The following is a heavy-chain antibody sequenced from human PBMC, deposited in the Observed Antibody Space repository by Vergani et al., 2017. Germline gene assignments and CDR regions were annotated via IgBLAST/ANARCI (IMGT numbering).Heavy chain of an antibody. CDR3: VYRKTECGTTGCFYPFYYYYYMDV. CDR1: GFSLNTRGVS. CDR2: IYWNDDQ. Sequence: QITLKESGPTLVKPTQTLTLTCTFSGFSLNTRGVSVPWIRQPPGKALDWLALIYWNDDQHYSPSLNNSVTITKDTSKNQVVLTMTNMDYVDTGTYYCVYRKTECGTTGCFYPFYYYYYMDVWGKGTTVTVSS. D-gene: IGHD1-7*01. J-gene: IGHJ6*03. V-gene: IGHV2-5*04.